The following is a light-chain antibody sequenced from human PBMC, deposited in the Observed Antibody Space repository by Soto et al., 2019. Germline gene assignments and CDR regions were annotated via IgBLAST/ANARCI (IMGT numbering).Light chain of an antibody. V-gene: IGKV1-17*01. CDR3: LRHNSSPLT. CDR2: DAS. CDR1: QTITTY. J-gene: IGKJ4*01. Sequence: DIRMTQSPSSLSASVGDRVTITCRASQTITTYLNWYQQKPGKAPKLLIYDASSLESGVPSRFSGSGSGTEFTLTISSLQPEDFATYYCLRHNSSPLTFGGGTRWIS.